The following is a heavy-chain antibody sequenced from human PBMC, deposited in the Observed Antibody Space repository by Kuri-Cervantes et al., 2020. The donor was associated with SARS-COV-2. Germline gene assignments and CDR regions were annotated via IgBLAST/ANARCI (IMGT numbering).Heavy chain of an antibody. D-gene: IGHD1-20*01. Sequence: SVKVSCKASGFTFTSSAVQWVRQARGQRLEWIGWIVVGSGNTNYAQKFQERVTITRDMSTSTAYMELSSLRSEDTAMYYCARGLVTGTSYYFDYWGQGTLVTVSS. J-gene: IGHJ4*02. CDR3: ARGLVTGTSYYFDY. V-gene: IGHV1-58*01. CDR1: GFTFTSSA. CDR2: IVVGSGNT.